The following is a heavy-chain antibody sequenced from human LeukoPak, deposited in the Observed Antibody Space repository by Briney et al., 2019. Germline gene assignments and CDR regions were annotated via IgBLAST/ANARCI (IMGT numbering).Heavy chain of an antibody. V-gene: IGHV4-59*01. J-gene: IGHJ5*02. CDR3: ARGGRGVISYWFDP. D-gene: IGHD3-10*01. CDR2: ISYSGST. Sequence: SETLSLTXTVSGGSITSYYWSLIRQPPGKGLEWIGYISYSGSTNYNPSLKSRVTISVDTSKNQFSLKLSSVTVADTAVYYCARGGRGVISYWFDPWGQGTLVTVSS. CDR1: GGSITSYY.